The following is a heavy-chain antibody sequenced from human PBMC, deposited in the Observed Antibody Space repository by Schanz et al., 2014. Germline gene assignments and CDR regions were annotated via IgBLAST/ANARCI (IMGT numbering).Heavy chain of an antibody. J-gene: IGHJ4*02. Sequence: QVHLLESGGGLVEPGGSLRLSCAASGFSFSDYFMAWIRQPPGRGLEWVSYIGNGGVTIYYADSVKGRFTISRANSKNSLYLQMNSLRAEDTAVYYCARIGGSVFDYWAQGTLVTVSS. V-gene: IGHV3-11*01. D-gene: IGHD3-10*01. CDR2: IGNGGVTI. CDR1: GFSFSDYF. CDR3: ARIGGSVFDY.